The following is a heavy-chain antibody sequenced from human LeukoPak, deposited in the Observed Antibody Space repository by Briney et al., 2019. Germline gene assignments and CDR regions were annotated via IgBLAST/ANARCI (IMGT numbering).Heavy chain of an antibody. V-gene: IGHV3-30-3*01. Sequence: GGSLRLSCVASGFTFNNYPMHWGRQAPGKGLEWVALISYDGSNTYYADSVKGRFSISRDNSKNMVYLQMNSLRVEDTAVYYCAKAVRGESFDYWGQGTLVTVSS. CDR2: ISYDGSNT. CDR3: AKAVRGESFDY. D-gene: IGHD3-10*01. J-gene: IGHJ4*02. CDR1: GFTFNNYP.